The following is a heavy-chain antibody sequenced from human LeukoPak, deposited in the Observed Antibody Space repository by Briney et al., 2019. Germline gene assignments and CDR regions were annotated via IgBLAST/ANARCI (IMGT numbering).Heavy chain of an antibody. V-gene: IGHV3-53*01. CDR1: GFTVSSNY. CDR3: AREGYGRSLDY. CDR2: IYSGGST. Sequence: PGGSLRLSCAASGFTVSSNYMSWVRQAPGKGLEWVSVIYSGGSTYYADSVKGRFTTSRDNSKNTLYLQMNSLRAEDTAVYYCAREGYGRSLDYWGQGTLVTVSS. D-gene: IGHD5-12*01. J-gene: IGHJ4*02.